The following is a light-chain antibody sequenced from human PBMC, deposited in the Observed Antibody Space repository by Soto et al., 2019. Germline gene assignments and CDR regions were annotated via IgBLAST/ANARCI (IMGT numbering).Light chain of an antibody. Sequence: QSALTQPASVSGSPGQSITISCTGTSSDVGRYNYVSWYQQHPGKAPKLTIYDVSNRPSGVSSRFSGSKSGNTASLTISGLQAEDEADYYCSSCTSSSTYVFGTGTKLTVL. CDR2: DVS. CDR3: SSCTSSSTYV. CDR1: SSDVGRYNY. J-gene: IGLJ1*01. V-gene: IGLV2-14*01.